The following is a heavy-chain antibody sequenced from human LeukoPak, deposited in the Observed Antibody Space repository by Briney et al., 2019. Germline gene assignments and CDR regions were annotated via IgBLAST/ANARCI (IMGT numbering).Heavy chain of an antibody. D-gene: IGHD2-21*02. Sequence: SVKVSCKASGGTFGSYAISWVRQAPGQGLEWMGGIIPIFGTANYAQKFQGRVTITADESTSTAYMELSSPRSEDTAVYYCATSPTSDSPGYWGQGTLVTVSS. CDR2: IIPIFGTA. CDR1: GGTFGSYA. CDR3: ATSPTSDSPGY. J-gene: IGHJ4*02. V-gene: IGHV1-69*13.